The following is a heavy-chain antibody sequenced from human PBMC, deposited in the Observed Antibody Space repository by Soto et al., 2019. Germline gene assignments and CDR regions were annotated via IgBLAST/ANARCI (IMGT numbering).Heavy chain of an antibody. V-gene: IGHV1-69*08. CDR2: IIPILGIA. Sequence: QVQLVQSGAEVKKPGSSVKVSCKASGGTFSSYTISWVRQAPGQGLEWMGRIIPILGIANYAQKFQARVTIPATKSARTAYMGLGRLRSEDTAVYYCAGDCSSGWCLHPNWFDPWGQGTLVTVSS. CDR3: AGDCSSGWCLHPNWFDP. J-gene: IGHJ5*02. CDR1: GGTFSSYT. D-gene: IGHD6-19*01.